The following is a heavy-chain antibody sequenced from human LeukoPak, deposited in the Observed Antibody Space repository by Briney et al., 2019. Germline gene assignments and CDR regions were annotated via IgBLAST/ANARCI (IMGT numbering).Heavy chain of an antibody. D-gene: IGHD6-19*01. J-gene: IGHJ4*02. CDR2: IYYSGST. V-gene: IGHV4-59*08. CDR3: AGPPYSSGWYYFDY. CDR1: GGSISSYY. Sequence: SETLSLTCTVSGGSISSYYWSWIRQPPGKGLEWIGYIYYSGSTNYNPSLKSRVTISVDTSKNQFSLKLSSVTAADTAVYYCAGPPYSSGWYYFDYWGQGTLVTVSS.